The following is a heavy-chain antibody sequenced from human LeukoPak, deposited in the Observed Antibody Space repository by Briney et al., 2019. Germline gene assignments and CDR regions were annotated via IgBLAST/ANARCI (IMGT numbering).Heavy chain of an antibody. CDR3: AKDLLKEKQWLVQTNWFDP. J-gene: IGHJ5*02. Sequence: PGGSLRLSCAASGFTFSSYAMSWVRQAPGKGLEWVSAISGSGGSTYYADSVKGRFTISRDNSKNTLYLQMNSLRAEDTAVYYCAKDLLKEKQWLVQTNWFDPWGQGTLVTVSS. D-gene: IGHD6-19*01. V-gene: IGHV3-23*01. CDR1: GFTFSSYA. CDR2: ISGSGGST.